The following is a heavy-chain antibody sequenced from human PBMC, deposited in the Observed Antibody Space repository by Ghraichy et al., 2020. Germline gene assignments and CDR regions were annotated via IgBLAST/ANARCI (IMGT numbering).Heavy chain of an antibody. V-gene: IGHV3-30*04. J-gene: IGHJ4*02. Sequence: GGSLRLSCAASGFTFSSYAMHWVRQAPGKGLEWVAVISYDGSNKYYADSVKGRFTISRDNSKNTLYLQMNSLRAEGTAVYYCARTYDSSGSSLDYWGQGTLVTVSS. CDR1: GFTFSSYA. CDR2: ISYDGSNK. CDR3: ARTYDSSGSSLDY. D-gene: IGHD3-22*01.